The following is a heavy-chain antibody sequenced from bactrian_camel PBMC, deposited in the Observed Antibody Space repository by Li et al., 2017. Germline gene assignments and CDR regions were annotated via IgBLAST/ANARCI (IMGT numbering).Heavy chain of an antibody. Sequence: HVQLVESGGGLVQPGESLRLSCAASGFPFTRYVMAWVRQAPGKGLEWVAPTYDGISYYADSVKGRFTSSRDSAKQTLHLQLNSLNADDTAMYYCAKGGITWGDELDYWGQGTQVT. J-gene: IGHJ4*01. D-gene: IGHD5*01. V-gene: IGHV3S9*01. CDR2: TYDGIS. CDR1: GFPFTRYV. CDR3: AKGGITWGDELDY.